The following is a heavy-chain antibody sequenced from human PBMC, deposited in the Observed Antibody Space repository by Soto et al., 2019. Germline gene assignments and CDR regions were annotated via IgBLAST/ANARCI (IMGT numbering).Heavy chain of an antibody. CDR1: GFIFSSYR. J-gene: IGHJ3*01. D-gene: IGHD2-15*01. V-gene: IGHV3-7*03. CDR3: AREYCSGGICSLSFDAFDV. Sequence: VQLVESGGGLVQPGGSLRLSCAASGFIFSSYRMSWVRQAPGKGLEWVANKKQDGGEKYYVDSVKGRFTISRDNAKISVYLQMNSLRAEDTAVYYCAREYCSGGICSLSFDAFDVWGQGTMVTVSS. CDR2: KKQDGGEK.